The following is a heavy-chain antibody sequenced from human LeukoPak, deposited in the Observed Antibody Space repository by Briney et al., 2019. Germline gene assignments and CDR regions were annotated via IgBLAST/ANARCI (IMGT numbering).Heavy chain of an antibody. CDR3: VRDPRSTAPVYHIDY. CDR2: ISGDGGST. D-gene: IGHD5-18*01. V-gene: IGHV3-43*02. Sequence: GGSLRLSCAASGFTFDDYAMHWVRQAPGKGLEWVSLISGDGGSTYYADSVKGRFTISRDNSKNSLYLQMNSLRTEDTALYYCVRDPRSTAPVYHIDYWGQGTLVTVYS. CDR1: GFTFDDYA. J-gene: IGHJ4*02.